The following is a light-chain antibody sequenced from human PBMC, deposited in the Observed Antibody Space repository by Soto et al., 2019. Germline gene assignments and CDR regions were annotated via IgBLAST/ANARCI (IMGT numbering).Light chain of an antibody. CDR3: QQYDNWTPYT. CDR1: QSVSSN. CDR2: GAY. Sequence: EIVMTQSPATLSLSPGERATLSCRASQSVSSNLAWYQQKPGQAPRLLIYGAYTRATGIPARFSGSGSGTAFTFTISSLQSEDFAVYYCQQYDNWTPYTFGQATKLEIK. V-gene: IGKV3-15*01. J-gene: IGKJ2*01.